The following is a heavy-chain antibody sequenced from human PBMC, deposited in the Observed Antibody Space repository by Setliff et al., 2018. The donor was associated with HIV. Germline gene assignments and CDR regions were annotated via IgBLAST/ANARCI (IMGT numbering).Heavy chain of an antibody. V-gene: IGHV1-3*04. CDR1: GDTVTGHS. D-gene: IGHD3-3*01. Sequence: ASVKVSCKAFGDTVTGHSIHWVRQAPGQRLEWMGWLNTGNGKTKYSQRFQDRVTFTRDTSARTAYMELRSLRSEDSAVYYCARDRDNFWSGPSDYWGQGTMVTVSS. CDR3: ARDRDNFWSGPSDY. J-gene: IGHJ4*02. CDR2: LNTGNGKT.